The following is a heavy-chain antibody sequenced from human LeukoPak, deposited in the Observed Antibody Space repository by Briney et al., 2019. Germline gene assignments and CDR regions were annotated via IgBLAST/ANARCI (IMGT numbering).Heavy chain of an antibody. CDR3: ARGGGLLVTRFRFDY. CDR1: GGSISSSSYY. V-gene: IGHV4-61*05. D-gene: IGHD1-1*01. J-gene: IGHJ4*02. Sequence: SETLSLTCTVSGGSISSSSYYWGWIRQPPGKGLEWIGYIYYSGSTNYNPSLKSRVTISVDTSKNQFSLKLSSVTAADTAVYYCARGGGLLVTRFRFDYWGQGTLVTVSS. CDR2: IYYSGST.